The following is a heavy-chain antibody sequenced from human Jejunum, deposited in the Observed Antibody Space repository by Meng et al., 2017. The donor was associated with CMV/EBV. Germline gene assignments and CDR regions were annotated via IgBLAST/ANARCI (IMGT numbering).Heavy chain of an antibody. Sequence: KASGNTATADFMFWVRQAGGQGLEWMGWINAQSGATQYAQKFEGRVTMTRDTSISTVYMDLSSLRSDDTADDYCLTYTSSSHSFGPWGQGTLVTVSS. CDR1: GNTATADF. D-gene: IGHD6-6*01. J-gene: IGHJ5*02. CDR2: INAQSGAT. V-gene: IGHV1-2*02. CDR3: LTYTSSSHSFGP.